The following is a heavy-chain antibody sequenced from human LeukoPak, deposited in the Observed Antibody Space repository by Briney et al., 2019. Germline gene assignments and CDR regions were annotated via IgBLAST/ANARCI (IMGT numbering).Heavy chain of an antibody. CDR3: ARDYYDSSGYPFFDY. CDR1: GGSISSYY. D-gene: IGHD3-22*01. V-gene: IGHV4-4*07. J-gene: IGHJ4*02. Sequence: SETLSLTXTVSGGSISSYYWSWIRQPAGKGLEWIGRIYTSGSTNYNPSLKSRVTMSVDTSKNQFSLKLSSVTAADTAVYYCARDYYDSSGYPFFDYWGQGTLVTVSS. CDR2: IYTSGST.